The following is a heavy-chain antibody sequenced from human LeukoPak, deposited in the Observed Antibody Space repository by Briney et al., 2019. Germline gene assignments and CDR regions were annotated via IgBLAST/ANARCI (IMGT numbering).Heavy chain of an antibody. V-gene: IGHV3-30*04. J-gene: IGHJ4*02. CDR3: ARDANHFDY. CDR2: MSFDGGNK. CDR1: GLTFSTYT. Sequence: GGSLRLSCAASGLTFSTYTMYWVRQAPGKGLEWVAVMSFDGGNKYYADSVKGRFTISRDNSENTLYLQMNSLTAEDTAVYYCARDANHFDYWGQGTLVTVSS.